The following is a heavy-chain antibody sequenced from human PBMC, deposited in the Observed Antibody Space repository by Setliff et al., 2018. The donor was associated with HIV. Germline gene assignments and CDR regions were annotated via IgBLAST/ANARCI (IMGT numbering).Heavy chain of an antibody. J-gene: IGHJ4*02. CDR3: ARVDMGYYYDSSGYSHFDH. Sequence: PGESLKISCQASEYSFNNYWIGWVRQMPGKGLEWMGVIYPDESDSRYSPSFRGQVTISADKSINTAYLQWSSLKASDTAMYYCARVDMGYYYDSSGYSHFDHWGQGTLVTVSS. CDR2: IYPDESDS. D-gene: IGHD3-22*01. CDR1: EYSFNNYW. V-gene: IGHV5-51*01.